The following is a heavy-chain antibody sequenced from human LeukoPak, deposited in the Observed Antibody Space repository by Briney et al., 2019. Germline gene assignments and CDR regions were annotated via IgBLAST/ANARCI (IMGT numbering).Heavy chain of an antibody. D-gene: IGHD5-12*01. Sequence: SVKVSCKASGGTFSSYAISWVRQAPGQGLEWMGRVIPILGIANYAQKFQGRVTITADKSTSTAYMELSSLRSEDTAVYYCARETAEYSGYETWGQGTLVTVSS. CDR2: VIPILGIA. J-gene: IGHJ5*02. V-gene: IGHV1-69*04. CDR3: ARETAEYSGYET. CDR1: GGTFSSYA.